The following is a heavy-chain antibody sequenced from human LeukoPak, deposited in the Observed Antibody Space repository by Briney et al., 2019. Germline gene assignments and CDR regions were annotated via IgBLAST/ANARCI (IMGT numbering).Heavy chain of an antibody. Sequence: ASVKVSCKASGYTFTGYYMHWVRQAPGQGLEWMGWINPNSGGTNYAQKFQGRVTMTRDTSISTAYMEVSRLRSDDTAVYYCARGLWGVYYFDYWGQGTLVTVSS. V-gene: IGHV1-2*02. CDR3: ARGLWGVYYFDY. CDR1: GYTFTGYY. CDR2: INPNSGGT. J-gene: IGHJ4*02. D-gene: IGHD3-10*01.